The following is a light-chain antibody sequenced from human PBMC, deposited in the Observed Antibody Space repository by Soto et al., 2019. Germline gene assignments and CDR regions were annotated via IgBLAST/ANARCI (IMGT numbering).Light chain of an antibody. Sequence: QSVLTQPPSVSGAPGQRVTISCTGSSSNIGAGYDVPWYQQLPGTAPKLLIYGNSNRPSGVPDRFSGSKSGTSASLAITGLQAEDEADYSCQSYDSSLSGYVFGTGTKLTVL. CDR2: GNS. CDR1: SSNIGAGYD. V-gene: IGLV1-40*01. J-gene: IGLJ1*01. CDR3: QSYDSSLSGYV.